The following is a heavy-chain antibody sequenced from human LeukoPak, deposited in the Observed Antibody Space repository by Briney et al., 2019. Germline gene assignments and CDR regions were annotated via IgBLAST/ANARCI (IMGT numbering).Heavy chain of an antibody. CDR3: TKERGGGGRRINLMVGGYGP. D-gene: IGHD3-22*01. V-gene: IGHV3-30*04. CDR2: ISYHGRDK. Sequence: PGGSLRLSCAASGFTFSSYAMHWVRQAPGKGLEWVAAISYHGRDKYYADAVSGRFTISRDNSKNTLHLEMNSLRTDDTAVYCCTKERGGGGRRINLMVGGYGPWGQGTQVTVSS. CDR1: GFTFSSYA. J-gene: IGHJ5*02.